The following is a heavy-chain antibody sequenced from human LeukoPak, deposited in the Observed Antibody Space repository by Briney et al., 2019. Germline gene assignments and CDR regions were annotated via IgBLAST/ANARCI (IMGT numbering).Heavy chain of an antibody. J-gene: IGHJ4*02. CDR1: GFTFSGYW. CDR3: ARLDSSSGYDLLYFDY. D-gene: IGHD6-13*01. V-gene: IGHV3-7*02. Sequence: GGTLRLSCAASGFTFSGYWMSWVRQAPGKGLEWVADIKQDGSEKYYVDSVKGRFTISRDNAKNSLYLQMNSLRAEDTAVYYCARLDSSSGYDLLYFDYWGEGTLVTASS. CDR2: IKQDGSEK.